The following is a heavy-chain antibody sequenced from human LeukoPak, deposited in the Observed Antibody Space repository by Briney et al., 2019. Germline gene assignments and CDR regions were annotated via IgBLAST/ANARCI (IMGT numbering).Heavy chain of an antibody. CDR1: GGSFSGYY. CDR3: ARGRGASYGYYFDY. Sequence: SETLSLTCAVYGGSFSGYYWSWIRQPPGKGLEWIGEINHSGSTNYNPSLKSRVTISVDTSKNQFSLKLSSVTAADTAVYYCARGRGASYGYYFDYWGQGTLVTVSS. D-gene: IGHD5-18*01. V-gene: IGHV4-34*01. J-gene: IGHJ4*02. CDR2: INHSGST.